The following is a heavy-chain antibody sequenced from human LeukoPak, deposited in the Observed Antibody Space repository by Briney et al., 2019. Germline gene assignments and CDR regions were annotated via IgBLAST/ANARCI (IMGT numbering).Heavy chain of an antibody. Sequence: SETLSLTRTVSGGSIGSSSYYWGWIRQPPGKGLEWIGSIFRTGSTYYTASLKSRVSISVDTSKNHFVLNLTSVTAADTAVYFCARRVGFYGSGSLNYFDPWGQGILVSVSS. CDR2: IFRTGST. D-gene: IGHD3-10*01. CDR3: ARRVGFYGSGSLNYFDP. V-gene: IGHV4-39*02. CDR1: GGSIGSSSYY. J-gene: IGHJ5*01.